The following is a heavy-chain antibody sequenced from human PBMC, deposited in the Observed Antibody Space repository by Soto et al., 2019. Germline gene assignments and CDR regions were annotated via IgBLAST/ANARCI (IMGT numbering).Heavy chain of an antibody. V-gene: IGHV1-18*01. J-gene: IGHJ6*03. CDR1: GYTFTSYG. Sequence: VASVKVSCKASGYTFTSYGISWVRQAPGQGLEWMGWISAYNGNTNYAQKHQGRVTMTTDTSTSTAYIELRSLRSDDPAVYYSARYGAMTTVTTLLGYSDDMDAGAKGTRVT. D-gene: IGHD4-4*01. CDR2: ISAYNGNT. CDR3: ARYGAMTTVTTLLGYSDDMDA.